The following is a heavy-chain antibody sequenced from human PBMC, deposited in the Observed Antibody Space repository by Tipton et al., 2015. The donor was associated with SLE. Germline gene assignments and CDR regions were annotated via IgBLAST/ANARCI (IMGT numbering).Heavy chain of an antibody. Sequence: TLSLTCTVSGGSISRGPYYWNWIRQPAGKGLEWIGRIYTSGSTYYNPSLKSRVAISVDTSKNQFSLNLTSVTAADTAVYYCARTLDTLDIWGQGTMVTVSS. J-gene: IGHJ3*02. CDR1: GGSISRGPYY. CDR2: IYTSGST. V-gene: IGHV4-61*02. CDR3: ARTLDTLDI.